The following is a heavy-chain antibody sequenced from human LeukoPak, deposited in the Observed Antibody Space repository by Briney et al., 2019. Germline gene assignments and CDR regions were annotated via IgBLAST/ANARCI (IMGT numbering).Heavy chain of an antibody. D-gene: IGHD2-2*01. V-gene: IGHV3-21*01. Sequence: PGGSLRLSCAASEFTFSSYTMNWVRQAPGKGLEWLSSISFDGTYIYYADSVKGRFTISRDNARYSLHLHMNSLRGEDTAVYYCARDSCSSTNCRRPLESWGQGTLVTVSS. J-gene: IGHJ4*02. CDR2: ISFDGTYI. CDR1: EFTFSSYT. CDR3: ARDSCSSTNCRRPLES.